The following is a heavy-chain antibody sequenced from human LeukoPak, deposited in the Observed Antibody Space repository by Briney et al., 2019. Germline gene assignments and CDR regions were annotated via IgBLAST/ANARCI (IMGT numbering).Heavy chain of an antibody. CDR2: INHSGST. Sequence: SETLSLTCAVYGGSFSGYYWSWIRQPPGKGLEWIGEINHSGSTNYDPSLKSRVTISVDTSKSQFSLKLSSVTAADTAVYYCARQVKYSSSYRFDYWGQGTLVTVSS. CDR3: ARQVKYSSSYRFDY. D-gene: IGHD6-6*01. CDR1: GGSFSGYY. V-gene: IGHV4-34*01. J-gene: IGHJ4*02.